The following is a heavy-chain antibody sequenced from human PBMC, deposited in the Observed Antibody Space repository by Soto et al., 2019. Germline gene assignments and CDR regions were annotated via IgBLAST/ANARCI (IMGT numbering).Heavy chain of an antibody. V-gene: IGHV5-51*01. J-gene: IGHJ3*02. CDR3: AGNIQLDAFDI. Sequence: GESQNIACKGSGYNFTSYWIGLVRQMPGKGLEWMGIIYPGDSDTRYSPSFQGQVTISADKSISTAYLQWSSLKASDTALYYCAGNIQLDAFDIWGQGTMVTVSS. CDR1: GYNFTSYW. D-gene: IGHD5-18*01. CDR2: IYPGDSDT.